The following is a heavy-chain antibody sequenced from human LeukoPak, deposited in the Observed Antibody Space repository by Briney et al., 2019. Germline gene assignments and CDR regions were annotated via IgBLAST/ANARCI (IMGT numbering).Heavy chain of an antibody. D-gene: IGHD1-1*01. Sequence: GGSLRLSCEGSGFTFSSYWMSWVRQAPGKGLEWVANIKQDGSEKYYVDSVKGRFTISRDNAKNSLYLQMNSLRAEDTAVYYCARAGYYYYPMDVWGKGTTVTVSS. CDR3: ARAGYYYYPMDV. CDR1: GFTFSSYW. V-gene: IGHV3-7*01. CDR2: IKQDGSEK. J-gene: IGHJ6*03.